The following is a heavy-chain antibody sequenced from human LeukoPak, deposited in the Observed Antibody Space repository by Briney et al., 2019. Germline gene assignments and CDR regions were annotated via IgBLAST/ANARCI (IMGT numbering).Heavy chain of an antibody. Sequence: SETLSLTCTVSGGSISSYYWSWIRQPPGKGLEWVGHIYYLGSTNYNPSLKSRVAISIDTSKNYFSLKLNSVIAADTAVYYCARDRPGSYWYFDLWGRGTLVTVSS. CDR3: ARDRPGSYWYFDL. CDR2: IYYLGST. D-gene: IGHD3-10*01. V-gene: IGHV4-59*01. J-gene: IGHJ2*01. CDR1: GGSISSYY.